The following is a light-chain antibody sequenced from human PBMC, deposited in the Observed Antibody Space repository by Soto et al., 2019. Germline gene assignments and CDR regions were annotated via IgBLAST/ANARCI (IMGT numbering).Light chain of an antibody. V-gene: IGLV1-51*01. Sequence: QSVLTQPPSVSAAPGQKGTISCSGSSSNIGNNYVSWYQQLPGTAPKLLIYDNNKRPSGIPDRFSGSKSGTSATLGITGRQTGDEADYYCGTWDSSLSAVVFGGGTKLTVL. CDR3: GTWDSSLSAVV. J-gene: IGLJ2*01. CDR1: SSNIGNNY. CDR2: DNN.